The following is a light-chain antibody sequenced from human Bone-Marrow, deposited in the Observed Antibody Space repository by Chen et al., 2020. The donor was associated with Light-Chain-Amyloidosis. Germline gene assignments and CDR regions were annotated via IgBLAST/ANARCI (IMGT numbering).Light chain of an antibody. CDR2: GDF. V-gene: IGLV2-23*01. Sequence: QSALTQPASVSGSPGQSITISCTASNSDVGNDNLVSWYQHHPGKAPKLIIYGDFKRPSGVSNRFSGSKSGNTASLTISGLQNEDEAHYHCCAYTGSSTWVFGGGTKLTVL. J-gene: IGLJ3*02. CDR1: NSDVGNDNL. CDR3: CAYTGSSTWV.